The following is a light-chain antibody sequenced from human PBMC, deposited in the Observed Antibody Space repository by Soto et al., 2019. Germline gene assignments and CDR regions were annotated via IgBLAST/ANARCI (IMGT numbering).Light chain of an antibody. CDR2: GNG. V-gene: IGLV1-40*01. J-gene: IGLJ1*01. CDR3: QSYDSSLSGSEV. CDR1: SSNIGAGHD. Sequence: QSVLTQPPSVSGAPGQRVTISCTGSSSNIGAGHDVHWYQQLPGTAPKLLIYGNGNRPSGVPERFSGSKSGTSASLAITGLQAGDEADYYCQSYDSSLSGSEVFGTGTKVTVL.